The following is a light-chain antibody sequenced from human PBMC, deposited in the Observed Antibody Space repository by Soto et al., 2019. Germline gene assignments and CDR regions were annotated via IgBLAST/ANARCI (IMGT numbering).Light chain of an antibody. CDR2: WAS. J-gene: IGKJ2*01. CDR3: QPYYSTPPST. V-gene: IGKV4-1*01. CDR1: QSVLNSSKNKNH. Sequence: DIVMTQSPDSLAVSLGERATINCKSSQSVLNSSKNKNHLAWYQQKPGQPPKLLIYWASTRESGVPDRFIGSGSGTDFTLTISSLQAEDVAVYYCQPYYSTPPSTFGQGTKLELK.